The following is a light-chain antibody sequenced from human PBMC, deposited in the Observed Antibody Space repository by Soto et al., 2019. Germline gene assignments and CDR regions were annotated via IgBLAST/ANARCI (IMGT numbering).Light chain of an antibody. V-gene: IGLV2-14*01. CDR2: EVS. Sequence: QSALTQPASVSGSPGQSITMSCTGTTSDIGGYNYVSWYQYHPGKAPKLMIYEVSNQPSGVSNRFSGSKSGNTAYLIISGLQAEDEADYYCTSYTSSSTLVVFGGGTKLTVL. CDR3: TSYTSSSTLVV. CDR1: TSDIGGYNY. J-gene: IGLJ2*01.